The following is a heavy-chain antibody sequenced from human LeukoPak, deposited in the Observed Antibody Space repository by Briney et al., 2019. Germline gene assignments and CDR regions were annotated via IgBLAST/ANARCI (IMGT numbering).Heavy chain of an antibody. V-gene: IGHV3-23*01. CDR3: AKRIAVACYYYMDV. J-gene: IGHJ6*03. CDR1: GFTFSSYA. D-gene: IGHD6-19*01. CDR2: ISGSGGST. Sequence: PGGSLRLSCAASGFTFSSYAMSWVRQAPGKGLEWVSAISGSGGSTYYADSVKGRFTISRDNSKNTLYLQMNSLRAEDTAVYYCAKRIAVACYYYMDVWGKGTTVTVSS.